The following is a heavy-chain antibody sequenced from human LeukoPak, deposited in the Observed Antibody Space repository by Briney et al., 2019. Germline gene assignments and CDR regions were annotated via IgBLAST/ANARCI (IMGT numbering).Heavy chain of an antibody. CDR2: ISSNGDST. CDR1: GFTFRSFA. V-gene: IGHV3-64D*09. Sequence: GGSLRLSRSASGFTFRSFAMFWVRQAPGKGLEYVSAISSNGDSTHYTDSLRGRFTISRDNSKNTVDLQMNTLRPEDTAVYYCVKSPRRSPSAIYGDYGTYDSWGQGTQVTVSS. CDR3: VKSPRRSPSAIYGDYGTYDS. D-gene: IGHD4-17*01. J-gene: IGHJ4*02.